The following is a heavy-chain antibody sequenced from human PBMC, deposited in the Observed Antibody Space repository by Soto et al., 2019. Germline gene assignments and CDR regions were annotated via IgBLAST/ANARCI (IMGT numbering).Heavy chain of an antibody. CDR1: GYTFTSYG. V-gene: IGHV1-18*01. J-gene: IGHJ4*02. D-gene: IGHD6-19*01. CDR3: ARDRGSGWFVY. CDR2: ISAYNGNT. Sequence: GASVKVSCKASGYTFTSYGISWVRQAPGQGLEWMGWISAYNGNTNYAQKLQGRVTMTTDTPTTTAYMELRSLTSDDTAVYYCARDRGSGWFVYWGQGTLVTVSS.